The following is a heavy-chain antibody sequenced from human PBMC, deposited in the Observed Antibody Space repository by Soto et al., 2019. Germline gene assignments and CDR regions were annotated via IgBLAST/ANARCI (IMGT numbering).Heavy chain of an antibody. CDR2: LIHGGST. V-gene: IGHV4-34*12. D-gene: IGHD3-16*01. CDR1: GASLGGFH. CDR3: ARSPLGYDYVRQTWREVGDSFDI. J-gene: IGHJ3*02. Sequence: PSETLSLTCAIYGASLGGFHWTWLRQAPGKGLEWIGELIHGGSTNYNPSLKGRVSFSLDTSKNQFSLHLMSVTAADTAVYYCARSPLGYDYVRQTWREVGDSFDIWGRRTLVPVS.